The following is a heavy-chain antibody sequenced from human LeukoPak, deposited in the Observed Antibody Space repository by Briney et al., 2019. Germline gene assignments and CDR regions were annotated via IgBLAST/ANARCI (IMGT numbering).Heavy chain of an antibody. CDR2: IYYSGST. Sequence: SETLSLTCTVSGGSISSYYWSWIRQPPGKGLEWIGYIYYSGSTNYNPSLKSRVTISVDTSKNQFSLKLSSVTAADTAVYYCARTRREHYYDSSGCYYPFDYWGQGTLVTVSS. CDR3: ARTRREHYYDSSGCYYPFDY. J-gene: IGHJ4*02. V-gene: IGHV4-59*01. CDR1: GGSISSYY. D-gene: IGHD3-22*01.